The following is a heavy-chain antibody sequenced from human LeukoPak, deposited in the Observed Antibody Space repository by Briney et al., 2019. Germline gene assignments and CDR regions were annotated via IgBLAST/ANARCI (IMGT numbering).Heavy chain of an antibody. CDR3: ARKGYYPKYYFDY. V-gene: IGHV4-34*01. CDR2: INHSGST. D-gene: IGHD3-10*01. J-gene: IGHJ4*02. Sequence: PSETLSLTCAVYGGSFSGYYWSWIRQPPGKGLEWIGEINHSGSTNYNPSLKSRVTISVDTSKNQFSLKLSSVTAADTAVYYCARKGYYPKYYFDYWGQGTLVTVPS. CDR1: GGSFSGYY.